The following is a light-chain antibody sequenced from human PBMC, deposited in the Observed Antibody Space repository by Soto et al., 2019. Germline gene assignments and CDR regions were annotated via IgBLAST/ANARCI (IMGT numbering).Light chain of an antibody. CDR1: QSVSSSY. J-gene: IGKJ1*01. CDR2: GAS. Sequence: EIVLTQSPGTLSLSPGERATLSCSASQSVSSSYLAWYQQKFGQAPRLLIYGASSRATGVPDRFRGSGSGTDFTLTISRLEPEDFAVYYCQQHGSSLTWTFGQGTKVDIK. V-gene: IGKV3-20*01. CDR3: QQHGSSLTWT.